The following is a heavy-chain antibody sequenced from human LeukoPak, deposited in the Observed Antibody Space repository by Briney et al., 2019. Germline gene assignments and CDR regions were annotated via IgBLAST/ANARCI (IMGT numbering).Heavy chain of an antibody. CDR1: GGSFSGYC. D-gene: IGHD6-13*01. CDR3: AAGSSTWYGNRHYDY. CDR2: ITHSGST. J-gene: IGHJ4*02. V-gene: IGHV4-34*01. Sequence: SETLSLTCTVYGGSFSGYCWGWIRQPPGKGLEWIGEITHSGSTNYNPSLKSRVIISADTSKNEFSLKLNSMTAADTAVYYCAAGSSTWYGNRHYDYWGQGALVTVSS.